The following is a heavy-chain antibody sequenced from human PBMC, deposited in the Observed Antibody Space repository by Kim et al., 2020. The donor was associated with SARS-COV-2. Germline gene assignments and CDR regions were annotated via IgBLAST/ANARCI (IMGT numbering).Heavy chain of an antibody. CDR3: TRGPYYYDSAAYYHDY. D-gene: IGHD3-22*01. V-gene: IGHV3-49*03. CDR2: IRSKRYGETT. Sequence: GGSLRLSCTTSGLNFGDYAMSWFRQAPGKGLEWVAFIRSKRYGETTEYAASVKGRFTISRDDSKRIAYLQMNGLKTEDTAVYYCTRGPYYYDSAAYYHDYWGQGTLVTVSS. CDR1: GLNFGDYA. J-gene: IGHJ4*02.